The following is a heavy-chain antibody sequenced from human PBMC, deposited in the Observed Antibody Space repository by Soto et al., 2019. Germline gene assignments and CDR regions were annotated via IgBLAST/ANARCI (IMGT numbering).Heavy chain of an antibody. CDR3: ARDRGLRYFDWLLAFAF. V-gene: IGHV3-7*01. J-gene: IGHJ4*02. D-gene: IGHD3-9*01. Sequence: EVQLVESGGGLVQPGGSLRLSCAASGFTFSSYWMRWVRQAPGKGLEWVANIKQDGSEKYYVDSVKGRFTISRDNAKKTLYLQMNGLRAEDTAVYYCARDRGLRYFDWLLAFAFWGQGTLVTVSS. CDR1: GFTFSSYW. CDR2: IKQDGSEK.